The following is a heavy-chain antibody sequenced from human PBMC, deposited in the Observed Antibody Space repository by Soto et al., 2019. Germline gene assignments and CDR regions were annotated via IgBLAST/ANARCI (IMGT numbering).Heavy chain of an antibody. Sequence: ASVKVSCKASGYTFTSYAMHWVRQAPGQRLEWMGWINAGNGSTKYSQKFQGRVTITRDTSASTAYMELSSLRSEDTAVYYCARSIVVVTALDYWGKGTLVTVSS. D-gene: IGHD2-21*02. J-gene: IGHJ4*02. CDR3: ARSIVVVTALDY. CDR2: INAGNGST. CDR1: GYTFTSYA. V-gene: IGHV1-3*01.